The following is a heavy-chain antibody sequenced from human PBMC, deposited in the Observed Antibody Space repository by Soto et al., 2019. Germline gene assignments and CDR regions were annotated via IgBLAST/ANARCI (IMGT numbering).Heavy chain of an antibody. CDR3: ARITSTGYGMDV. J-gene: IGHJ6*02. Sequence: PGGSLRLSCAASGFTFSDYYMTWIRQAPGKGLEWVSYISSSGSTIYYADSVQGRFTISRDNAKNSLYLQMNSLRAEDTAVYYCARITSTGYGMDVWGQGTTVTVSS. CDR1: GFTFSDYY. CDR2: ISSSGSTI. V-gene: IGHV3-11*01. D-gene: IGHD3-16*01.